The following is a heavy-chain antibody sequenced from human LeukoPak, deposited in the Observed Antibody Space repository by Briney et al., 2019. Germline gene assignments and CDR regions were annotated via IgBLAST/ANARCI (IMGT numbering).Heavy chain of an antibody. V-gene: IGHV4-30-2*02. D-gene: IGHD5-18*01. Sequence: SETLSLTCAVSGGSISSGGYSWSWIRQPPGKGLEWIGYIYHSGSTYYNPSLKSRVTISVDRSKNQFSLKLSSVTAADTAVYYCARRGYSYGPVYFDYWGQGTLVTVSS. CDR1: GGSISSGGYS. CDR2: IYHSGST. J-gene: IGHJ4*02. CDR3: ARRGYSYGPVYFDY.